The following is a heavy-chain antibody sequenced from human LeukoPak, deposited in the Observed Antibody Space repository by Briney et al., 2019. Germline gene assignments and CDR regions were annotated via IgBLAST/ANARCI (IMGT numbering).Heavy chain of an antibody. V-gene: IGHV1-46*01. CDR2: INPSGGST. J-gene: IGHJ4*02. CDR1: GYIFTNYY. D-gene: IGHD3-10*01. CDR3: ARDHGSAYYRAPRH. Sequence: ASVKVSCKASGYIFTNYYMHWVRQAPGQGLEWMGTINPSGGSTTYAQKFQGRVTMTRDTSTSTVYMELSSLRSEDAAVYYCARDHGSAYYRAPRHWGQGTLVTVSS.